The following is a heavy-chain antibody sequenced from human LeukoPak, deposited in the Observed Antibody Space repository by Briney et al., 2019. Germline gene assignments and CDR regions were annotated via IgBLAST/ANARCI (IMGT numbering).Heavy chain of an antibody. J-gene: IGHJ4*02. CDR1: GYTFTGYY. D-gene: IGHD6-19*01. CDR3: ARGRGVAVTGTIDY. V-gene: IGHV1-2*06. Sequence: ASVKVSCKASGYTFTGYYMHWVRQAPGQGLEWMGRINPNSGGAKYAQKFQGRVTMTGDTATGTAYMELSGLTSDDTAVYYCARGRGVAVTGTIDYWGQGTLVTVSP. CDR2: INPNSGGA.